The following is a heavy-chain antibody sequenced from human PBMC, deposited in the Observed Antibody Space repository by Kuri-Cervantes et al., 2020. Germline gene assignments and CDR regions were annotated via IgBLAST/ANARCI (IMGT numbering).Heavy chain of an antibody. V-gene: IGHV1-18*04. Sequence: ASVKVSCKASGYTFTSYYMHWVRQAPGQGLEWMGWISAYNGNTNYAQKLQGRVTMTTDTSTSTAYMELRSLRSDDTAVYYCARDGYNLEGVDYWGQGTLVTDSS. D-gene: IGHD5-24*01. CDR2: ISAYNGNT. CDR3: ARDGYNLEGVDY. J-gene: IGHJ4*02. CDR1: GYTFTSYY.